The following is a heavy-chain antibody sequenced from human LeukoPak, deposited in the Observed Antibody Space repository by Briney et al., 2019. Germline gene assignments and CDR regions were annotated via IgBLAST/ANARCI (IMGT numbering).Heavy chain of an antibody. CDR3: ARRGDILTDYAFDY. Sequence: TSETLSLTCSVSGGSINSNSHHWDWIRQAPGKGPEWIGNIYYSGTTSYNPSLKSRVTISVDTSKNQFSLRLSSVTAADTAVYYCARRGDILTDYAFDYWGQGTPVTVSS. J-gene: IGHJ4*02. V-gene: IGHV4-39*01. D-gene: IGHD3-9*01. CDR2: IYYSGTT. CDR1: GGSINSNSHH.